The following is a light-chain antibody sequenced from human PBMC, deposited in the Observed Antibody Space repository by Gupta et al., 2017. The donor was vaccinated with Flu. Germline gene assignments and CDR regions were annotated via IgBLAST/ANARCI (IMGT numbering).Light chain of an antibody. Sequence: SVLTQPPSVSAAPGQRVTIPCTGSSSNIGAGYDVHWYQQLPGTAPKLLIYGNSNRPSGVPDRFSGSKSGTSASLAITGLQAEDEADYYCQSYDSSLSASGYVFGTGTKVTVL. CDR2: GNS. V-gene: IGLV1-40*01. J-gene: IGLJ1*01. CDR3: QSYDSSLSASGYV. CDR1: SSNIGAGYD.